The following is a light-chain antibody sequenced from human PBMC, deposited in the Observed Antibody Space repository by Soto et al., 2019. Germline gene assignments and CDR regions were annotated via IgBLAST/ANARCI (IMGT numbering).Light chain of an antibody. Sequence: QSALTQPASVSGSPGQSITISCTGTSSDVGGYNYVSWYQQHPGKAPKLMIYEVSNRPSGVSNRFSGSKSVNTASLTISGXXXXXXXDYYCSSYTSSSTLVFGGGTKL. V-gene: IGLV2-14*01. CDR3: SSYTSSSTLV. CDR2: EVS. CDR1: SSDVGGYNY. J-gene: IGLJ2*01.